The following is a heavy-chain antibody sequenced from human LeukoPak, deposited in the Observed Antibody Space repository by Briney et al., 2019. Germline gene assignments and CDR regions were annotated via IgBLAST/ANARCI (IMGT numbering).Heavy chain of an antibody. V-gene: IGHV3-23*01. CDR3: VAVTGRPAGGGLCY. Sequence: GGSLRLSCAGSGFRFSSYGMSWVRQAPGKGLEWVSALSGGGSSAYYADSVKGRFTISRDNSENTLYVQMNSLRAEDTAVYYCVAVTGRPAGGGLCYWGQGTLVTVSS. CDR2: LSGGGSSA. CDR1: GFRFSSYG. D-gene: IGHD6-19*01. J-gene: IGHJ4*02.